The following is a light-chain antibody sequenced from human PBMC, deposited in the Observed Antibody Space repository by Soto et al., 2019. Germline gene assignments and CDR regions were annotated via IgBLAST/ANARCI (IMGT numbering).Light chain of an antibody. CDR1: SSDVGSYNL. CDR2: EGN. V-gene: IGLV2-23*01. Sequence: QSALTQPASVSGSPGQSITISCTGTSSDVGSYNLVSWYQQHPGKAPKLMIYEGNKRPSGVFNRFSSSKSANTASLTISGLQTEDEADYYCCSYAGTNTFVFGTGTKVTVL. CDR3: CSYAGTNTFV. J-gene: IGLJ1*01.